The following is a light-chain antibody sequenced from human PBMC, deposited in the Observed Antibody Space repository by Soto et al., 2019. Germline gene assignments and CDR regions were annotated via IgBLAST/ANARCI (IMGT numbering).Light chain of an antibody. V-gene: IGLV1-40*01. CDR3: QSYDSSLSGSV. CDR1: SSNIGAGYD. Sequence: VLTQPPSVSGAPGQRVTISCTGSSSNIGAGYDVHWYQQLPGTAPKLLVYGNSNRPSGVPDRFSGSKSGTSASLAITGLQAEDEADYYCQSYDSSLSGSVFGGGTKLTVL. J-gene: IGLJ2*01. CDR2: GNS.